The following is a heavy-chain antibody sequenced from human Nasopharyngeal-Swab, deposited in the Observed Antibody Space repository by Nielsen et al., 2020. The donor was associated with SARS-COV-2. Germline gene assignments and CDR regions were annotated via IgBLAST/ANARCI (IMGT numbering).Heavy chain of an antibody. CDR1: GFTSSTSS. D-gene: IGHD3-16*02. V-gene: IGHV3-23*01. CDR2: LGTAGDT. J-gene: IGHJ4*02. Sequence: GGSLRLSCIASGFTSSTSSLTWLRQPPGKGLQWVSTLGTAGDTYYADSVKGRSTISRDNSKNTLYLQMNSLRAEDTAVYYCAKKTVGTYPFDYWGQGTLVTLSS. CDR3: AKKTVGTYPFDY.